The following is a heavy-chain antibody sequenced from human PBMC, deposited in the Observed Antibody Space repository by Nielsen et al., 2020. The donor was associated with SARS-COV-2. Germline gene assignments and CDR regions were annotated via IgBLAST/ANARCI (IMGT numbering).Heavy chain of an antibody. CDR3: ARDLMVGDGGDY. CDR1: GFTFSSYW. V-gene: IGHV3-74*01. D-gene: IGHD3-10*01. J-gene: IGHJ4*02. CDR2: INSDGSFT. Sequence: GESLKISCAVSGFTFSSYWMHWVRQAPGKGLVWVSRINSDGSFTSYADSVKGRFTISRDNAKNTLYLQMNSLRAEDTAVYYCARDLMVGDGGDYWGQGTLVTVSS.